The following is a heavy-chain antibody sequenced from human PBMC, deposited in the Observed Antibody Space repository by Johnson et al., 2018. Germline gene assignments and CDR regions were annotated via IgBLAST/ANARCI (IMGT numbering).Heavy chain of an antibody. CDR2: ISYDGSNK. D-gene: IGHD3-22*01. CDR3: ARDLYDSNGREYFQH. J-gene: IGHJ1*01. V-gene: IGHV3-30*03. CDR1: GFIFTNYA. Sequence: QVQLVESGGGVVQXGRSLRLXCAASGFIFTNYAMHWVRQAPGKGLEWVAVISYDGSNKYYGDFVKGRFPISRDKNTLYLQMTSLRAEDTAVYYCARDLYDSNGREYFQHWGQGTLVTVST.